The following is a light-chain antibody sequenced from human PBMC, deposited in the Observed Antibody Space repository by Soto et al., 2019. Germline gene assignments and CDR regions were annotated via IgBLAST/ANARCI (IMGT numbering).Light chain of an antibody. Sequence: EIVMTQSPATLSVSPGERATLSCRASQSISYNLVWYQQKPGQAPRVLIYSASTRATGIPARFSGSGSGTEFTLTISSLQSEDFAVYYCQQYNNWPWTFGQGTKVDI. CDR3: QQYNNWPWT. CDR2: SAS. V-gene: IGKV3-15*01. J-gene: IGKJ1*01. CDR1: QSISYN.